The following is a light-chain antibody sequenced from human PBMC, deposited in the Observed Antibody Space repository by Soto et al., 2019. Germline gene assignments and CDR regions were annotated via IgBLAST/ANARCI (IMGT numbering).Light chain of an antibody. CDR3: QQYGRWPLT. CDR1: QSVSSSY. V-gene: IGKV3-20*01. J-gene: IGKJ4*01. CDR2: GAS. Sequence: EIVLTQSPGTLSLSPGERATLSCRASQSVSSSYLAWYQQKPGQAPRLLIYGASSRATGIPDRFSGSGSGTDFTLTISRLEPEDCAVYFCQQYGRWPLTFGGGTKGEIK.